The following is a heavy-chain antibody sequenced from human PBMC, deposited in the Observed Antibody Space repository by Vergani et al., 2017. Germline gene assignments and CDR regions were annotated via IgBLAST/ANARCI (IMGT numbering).Heavy chain of an antibody. J-gene: IGHJ5*02. Sequence: QVQLQESGPGLVKPSETLSLTCTVSGGSISSYYWSWIRQPPGKGLEWSGYIYYSGSTNYNPSLKSRVTISVDTSKNQFSLKLSSVTAADTAVYYCARLYYDFWSGRGDWFDPWGQGTLVTVSS. CDR3: ARLYYDFWSGRGDWFDP. V-gene: IGHV4-59*01. CDR2: IYYSGST. CDR1: GGSISSYY. D-gene: IGHD3-3*01.